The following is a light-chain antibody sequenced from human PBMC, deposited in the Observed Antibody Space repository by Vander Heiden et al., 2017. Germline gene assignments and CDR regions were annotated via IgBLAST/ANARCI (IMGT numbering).Light chain of an antibody. J-gene: IGKJ3*01. CDR2: DAS. CDR1: QSVGSF. V-gene: IGKV3-11*01. CDR3: QQRSNWPPLFT. Sequence: EIVLTQSPATLSLSPGERATISCRASQSVGSFLAWYQQKPGQAPRLLIYDASNRATGIPARFSGSGSGTDFTLTISSLEPEDFAVYYCQQRSNWPPLFTFGPGTKVDIK.